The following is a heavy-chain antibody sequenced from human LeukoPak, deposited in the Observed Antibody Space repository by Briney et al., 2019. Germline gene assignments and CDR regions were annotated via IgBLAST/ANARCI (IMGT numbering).Heavy chain of an antibody. CDR1: GGSISSYY. V-gene: IGHV4-59*01. J-gene: IGHJ4*02. CDR3: ARMTVVEWWFFDY. Sequence: SETLSLTCTVSGGSISSYYWSWIRQPPGKGLEWIGYIYYSGGTNYNPSLKSRVTISVDTSKNQFSLKLSSVTAADTAVYYCARMTVVEWWFFDYWGQGTLVTVSS. D-gene: IGHD2-15*01. CDR2: IYYSGGT.